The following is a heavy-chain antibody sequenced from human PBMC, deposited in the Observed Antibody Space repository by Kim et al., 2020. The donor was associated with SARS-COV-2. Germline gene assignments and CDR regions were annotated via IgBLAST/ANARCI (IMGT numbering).Heavy chain of an antibody. CDR1: GGSISSSSYY. D-gene: IGHD2-2*01. CDR2: IYYSGST. J-gene: IGHJ1*01. V-gene: IGHV4-39*01. Sequence: SETLSLTCTVSGGSISSSSYYWGWIRQPPGKGLEWIGSIYYSGSTYYNPSLKSRVTISVDTSKNQFSLKLSSVTAADTAVYYCASPPAMTHLTEYFQHWGQGTLVTVSS. CDR3: ASPPAMTHLTEYFQH.